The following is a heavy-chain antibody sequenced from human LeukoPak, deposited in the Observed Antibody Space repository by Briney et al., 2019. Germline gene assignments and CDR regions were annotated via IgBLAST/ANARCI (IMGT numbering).Heavy chain of an antibody. D-gene: IGHD3-10*01. CDR1: GGSISSHY. Sequence: PSETLSLTCTVSGGSISSHYWSWIRQPPGKGLEWIGYIYYSGSTNYNPSLKGRVTISVDTSKNRCSLKLSSVTAADTAVYYCAREGYYGSGTPGHYYYYYMDVWGKGTTVTVSS. J-gene: IGHJ6*03. CDR3: AREGYYGSGTPGHYYYYYMDV. CDR2: IYYSGST. V-gene: IGHV4-59*11.